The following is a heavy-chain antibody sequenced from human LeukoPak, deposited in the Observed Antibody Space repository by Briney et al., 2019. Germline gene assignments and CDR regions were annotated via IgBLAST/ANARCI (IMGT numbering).Heavy chain of an antibody. D-gene: IGHD5-24*01. CDR2: TSYDGNNK. V-gene: IGHV3-30-3*01. Sequence: PGRSLRLSCAASGFTFISYGMNWVRQAPGKGLEWVALTSYDGNNKDYADSVKGRFTISRDNSKNTLYLQMNSLRAEDTAIYYCAKELSEMATISPFDYWGQGTLVTVSS. CDR3: AKELSEMATISPFDY. CDR1: GFTFISYG. J-gene: IGHJ4*02.